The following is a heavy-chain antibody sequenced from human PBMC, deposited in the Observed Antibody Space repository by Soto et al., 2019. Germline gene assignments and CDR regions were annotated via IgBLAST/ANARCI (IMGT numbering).Heavy chain of an antibody. V-gene: IGHV1-18*01. D-gene: IGHD2-21*02. CDR3: AGVGRVTAISHYYYGMDV. CDR2: ISAYNGNT. Sequence: ASVKVSCKASGYTFTSYGISWVRQAPGQELEWMGWISAYNGNTNYAQKLQGRVTMTTDTSTSTAYMELRSLRSDDTAVYYCAGVGRVTAISHYYYGMDVWGQGTTVTVSS. CDR1: GYTFTSYG. J-gene: IGHJ6*02.